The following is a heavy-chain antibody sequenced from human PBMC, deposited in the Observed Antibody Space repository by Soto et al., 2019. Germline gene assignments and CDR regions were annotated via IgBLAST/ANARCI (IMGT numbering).Heavy chain of an antibody. D-gene: IGHD3-16*01. CDR2: INWNGGGT. Sequence: PGGSPRLSCAASGFTFDDYGMSWVRQAPGKGLEWVSGINWNGGGTGYADSVRGRFTISRDNAKNSLYLQMNSLRAEDTALYYCARGPKGVFYYVMAVWGQGTTVTVSS. J-gene: IGHJ6*02. V-gene: IGHV3-20*04. CDR3: ARGPKGVFYYVMAV. CDR1: GFTFDDYG.